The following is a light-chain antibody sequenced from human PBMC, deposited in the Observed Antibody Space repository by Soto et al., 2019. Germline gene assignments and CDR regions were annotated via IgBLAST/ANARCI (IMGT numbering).Light chain of an antibody. V-gene: IGKV3-20*01. Sequence: EIVLTQSPGTLSLSPGERATLSCRASQSVASSYLAWYQQKPGQAPRVVIYGASNRATGIPDRFSGSGSGTDFTLTISRLESEDFAVYYCHQYDRSPLTFGGGTKVEIK. CDR2: GAS. CDR3: HQYDRSPLT. J-gene: IGKJ4*01. CDR1: QSVASSY.